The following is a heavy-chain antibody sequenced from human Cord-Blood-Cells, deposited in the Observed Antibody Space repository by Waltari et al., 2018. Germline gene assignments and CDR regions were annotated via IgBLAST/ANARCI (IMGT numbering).Heavy chain of an antibody. CDR2: IRYDGSNK. D-gene: IGHD2-15*01. CDR1: GFTFSCYG. V-gene: IGHV3-30*02. J-gene: IGHJ2*01. Sequence: QVQLVESGGGVVQPGGSLRLSCAASGFTFSCYGMHWARQASGKGLEWVAFIRYDGSNKYYADSVKGRFTISRDNSKNTLYLQMNSLRAEDTAVYYCAKDRVCSGGSCYWYFDLWGRGTLVTVSS. CDR3: AKDRVCSGGSCYWYFDL.